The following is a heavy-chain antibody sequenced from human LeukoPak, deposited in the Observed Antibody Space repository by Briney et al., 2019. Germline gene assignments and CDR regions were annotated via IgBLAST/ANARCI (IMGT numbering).Heavy chain of an antibody. CDR2: ISGSGGST. D-gene: IGHD6-13*01. Sequence: PGGSLRLCCGACGFTFSCYAVSWVRQAPGKGLEWVSAISGSGGSTYYANSVKARFTISRDNSKNTLYLQMSSLRAEDTAVYYCAKTPTYSSSWYPYWGQGTLVTVSS. CDR1: GFTFSCYA. V-gene: IGHV3-23*01. J-gene: IGHJ4*02. CDR3: AKTPTYSSSWYPY.